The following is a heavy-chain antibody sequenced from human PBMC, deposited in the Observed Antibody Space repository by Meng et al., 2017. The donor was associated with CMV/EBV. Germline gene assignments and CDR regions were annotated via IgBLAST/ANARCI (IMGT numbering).Heavy chain of an antibody. CDR1: GFTFSSYW. V-gene: IGHV3-7*03. J-gene: IGHJ4*02. Sequence: GESLKISCAASGFTFSSYWMSWVRQAPGKGLEWVANIKQDGSEKYYVDSVKGRFTISRDNAKNSLYLQMNSLRAEDTAVYYCARSKPVEYSGSYWEVFDYWGQGTLVTVSS. CDR2: IKQDGSEK. CDR3: ARSKPVEYSGSYWEVFDY. D-gene: IGHD1-26*01.